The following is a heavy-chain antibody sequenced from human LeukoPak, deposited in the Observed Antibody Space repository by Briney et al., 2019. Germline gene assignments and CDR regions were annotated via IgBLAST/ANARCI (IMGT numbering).Heavy chain of an antibody. D-gene: IGHD4-17*01. V-gene: IGHV3-23*01. CDR3: ARDPNGDYIGAFEF. CDR1: GFTFSNYA. CDR2: ITSAGAP. Sequence: GGSLRLSCATSGFTFSNYAVMWVRQAPGQGLEWVSAITSAGAPRYADSVKGRFTISRDNSKNTLYLQMNSLRAEDTAQYFCARDPNGDYIGAFEFWGQGTGVAVSS. J-gene: IGHJ3*01.